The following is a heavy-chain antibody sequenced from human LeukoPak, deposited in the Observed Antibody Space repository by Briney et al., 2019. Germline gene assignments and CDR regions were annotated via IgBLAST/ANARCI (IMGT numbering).Heavy chain of an antibody. V-gene: IGHV3-20*04. J-gene: IGHJ3*02. D-gene: IGHD6-13*01. CDR2: INWNGGST. CDR3: AREDSSSWLYAFDI. CDR1: GFTFSSYW. Sequence: GGSLRLSCAASGFTFSSYWMHWVRQAPGKGLGWVSGINWNGGSTGYADSVKGRFTISRDNAKNSLYLQMNSLRAEDTALYYCAREDSSSWLYAFDIWGQGTMVTVSS.